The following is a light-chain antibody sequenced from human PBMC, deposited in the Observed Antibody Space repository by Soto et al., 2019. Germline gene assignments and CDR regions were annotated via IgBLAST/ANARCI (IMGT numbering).Light chain of an antibody. CDR2: KVS. CDR3: VQRTFWCRT. CDR1: ESLVFSDGNTY. V-gene: IGKV2-30*01. Sequence: DVVMTQSPLFLPVTLGQPASISCRSSESLVFSDGNTYLSWLQQRPGQSPRRLIYKVSNRGSGVPDKFSGSGSGPDFTLKISRVEAEDVGLCSCVQRTFWCRTFGQGTKVEI. J-gene: IGKJ1*01.